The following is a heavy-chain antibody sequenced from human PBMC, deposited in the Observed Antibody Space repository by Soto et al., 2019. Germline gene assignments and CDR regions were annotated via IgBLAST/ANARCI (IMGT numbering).Heavy chain of an antibody. CDR3: APSPFYHHCGYPDY. Sequence: QITLKESGPTLVKPTQTLTLTCTCSGFSLSTSGVGVGWIRQPPGKALEWLALIYWNDDKRYSPSLKTRLTITKDTSKNQVALTMTNMDPVDTATYFCAPSPFYHHCGYPDYWGQGTLVTVSS. V-gene: IGHV2-5*01. J-gene: IGHJ4*02. CDR1: GFSLSTSGVG. D-gene: IGHD2-21*01. CDR2: IYWNDDK.